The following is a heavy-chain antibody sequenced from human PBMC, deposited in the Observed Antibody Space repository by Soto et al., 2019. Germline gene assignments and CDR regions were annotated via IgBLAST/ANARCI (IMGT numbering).Heavy chain of an antibody. D-gene: IGHD3-22*01. CDR3: GREPYISGHYSGGCNV. V-gene: IGHV3-30*04. CDR2: VSHDGKTE. J-gene: IGHJ3*01. Sequence: QAQLVESGGGVVQPGRSLRLSCAASGFTFSSYAMHWVRQAPGKGLEWVAVVSHDGKTEYHAASVKGRFTISRDTSANILSLQMNSLRDEDTAVYYCGREPYISGHYSGGCNVGGQGTMVTVSS. CDR1: GFTFSSYA.